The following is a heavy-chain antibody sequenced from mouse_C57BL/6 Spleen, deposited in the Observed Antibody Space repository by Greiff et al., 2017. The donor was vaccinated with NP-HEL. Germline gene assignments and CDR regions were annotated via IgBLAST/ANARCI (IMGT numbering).Heavy chain of an antibody. CDR2: IDSSDSAT. J-gene: IGHJ4*01. CDR1: GYTFTSYW. V-gene: IGHV1-52*01. CDR3: ARWTTMVTTGAMDY. Sequence: QVQLQQPGAELVRPGSSVKLSCKASGYTFTSYWMHWVQQRPIQGLEWIGNIDSSDSATYYTQKFKDKATLTVDKSSSTAYMQLSSLTSEDSAVYYGARWTTMVTTGAMDYWGQGTSVTVSS. D-gene: IGHD2-2*01.